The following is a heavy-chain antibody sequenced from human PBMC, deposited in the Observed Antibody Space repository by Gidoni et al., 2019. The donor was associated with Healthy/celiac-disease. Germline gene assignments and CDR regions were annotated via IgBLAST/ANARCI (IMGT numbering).Heavy chain of an antibody. D-gene: IGHD1-1*01. CDR2: ISSNGGST. V-gene: IGHV3-64*01. Sequence: EVQLVESGGGLVQPGGSLRLSCEASGFTFSSYAMHWVRQAPGKGLEYVSAISSNGGSTYYANSVKGRFTISRDNSKNTLYLQMGSLRAEDMAVYYCARVGGLEGAFDIWGQGTMVTVSS. CDR3: ARVGGLEGAFDI. CDR1: GFTFSSYA. J-gene: IGHJ3*02.